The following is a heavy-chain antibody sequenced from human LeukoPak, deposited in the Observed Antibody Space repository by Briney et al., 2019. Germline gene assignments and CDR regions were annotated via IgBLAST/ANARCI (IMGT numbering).Heavy chain of an antibody. V-gene: IGHV4-59*01. D-gene: IGHD2-15*01. CDR2: IYYSGST. CDR3: ARSTIAVGRYWYFDL. J-gene: IGHJ2*01. Sequence: SETLSLTCTVSGGSICSYYWSWIRQPPGKGLEWIGYIYYSGSTNHNPSLKSRVTISVDTSKNQFSLRLSSVTAADTAVYYCARSTIAVGRYWYFDLWGRGTLFTVSS. CDR1: GGSICSYY.